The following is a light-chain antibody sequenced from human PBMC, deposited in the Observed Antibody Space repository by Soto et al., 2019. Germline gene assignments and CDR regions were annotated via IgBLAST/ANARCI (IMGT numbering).Light chain of an antibody. J-gene: IGLJ1*01. Sequence: QSVLTRPRSVSGSPGQSVTISCTGTSSDVGGYNYVSWYQQHPGKAPKVMIYDVSKRPSGVPDRFSGSKSGNTASLTISGLQAEDEADYYCCSYAGTYTFDFGTGTKVTVL. CDR1: SSDVGGYNY. CDR2: DVS. V-gene: IGLV2-11*01. CDR3: CSYAGTYTFD.